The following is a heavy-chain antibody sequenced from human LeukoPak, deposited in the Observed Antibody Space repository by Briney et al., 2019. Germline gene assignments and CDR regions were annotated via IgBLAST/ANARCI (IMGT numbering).Heavy chain of an antibody. J-gene: IGHJ5*02. CDR1: GGSISSGGYC. D-gene: IGHD2-2*01. CDR2: IYYSGST. V-gene: IGHV4-31*03. Sequence: SQTLSLTCTVSGGSISSGGYCWSWIRQHPGKGLEWIGYIYYSGSTYYNPSLKSRVTISVDTSKNQFFLKLSSVTAADTAVYYCARGHCSSTSCSSFNWFDPWGQGTLVTVSS. CDR3: ARGHCSSTSCSSFNWFDP.